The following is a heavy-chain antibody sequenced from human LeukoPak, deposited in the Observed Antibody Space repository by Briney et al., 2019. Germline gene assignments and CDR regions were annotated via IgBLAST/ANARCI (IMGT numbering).Heavy chain of an antibody. CDR2: ISYDGSNQ. V-gene: IGHV3-30*18. D-gene: IGHD3-10*01. CDR3: AKLLLWFGELLDDAFDI. CDR1: VYTFSSYG. Sequence: GGSLRLSCGASVYTFSSYGKHWVRQAPGKGREGGVDISYDGSNQYYADSVKGRFTISRDNSKNTLYLQINSLRAEDTAVYYCAKLLLWFGELLDDAFDIWGQGTMVTVSS. J-gene: IGHJ3*02.